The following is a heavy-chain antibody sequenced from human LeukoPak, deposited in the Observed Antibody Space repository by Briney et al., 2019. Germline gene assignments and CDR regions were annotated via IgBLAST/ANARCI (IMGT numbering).Heavy chain of an antibody. CDR2: IKQDGSEK. D-gene: IGHD4/OR15-4a*01. J-gene: IGHJ6*02. V-gene: IGHV3-7*03. CDR3: ARDLAAGAYYYGMDV. Sequence: GGSLRLSCAASGFTFSSYWMSWVRQAPGKGLEWVANIKQDGSEKYYVDSVKGRFTISRDNAKNSLYLQMNSLRAEDTAVYYCARDLAAGAYYYGMDVWGQGITVTVSS. CDR1: GFTFSSYW.